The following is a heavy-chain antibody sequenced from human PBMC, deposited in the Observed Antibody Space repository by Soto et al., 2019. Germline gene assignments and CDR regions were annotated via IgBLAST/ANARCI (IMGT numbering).Heavy chain of an antibody. CDR2: IYWDDDK. CDR3: AHSGFSPEMARTLDFFDY. V-gene: IGHV2-5*02. J-gene: IGHJ4*02. Sequence: SGPTLVNPTQTLTLTCTFSGFSLTTSGLGVGWIRQPPGKALEWLAHIYWDDDKRYSPSLKTRLTITKDTSKNQVVLTMTNVDPVDTATYYCAHSGFSPEMARTLDFFDYWGQGTLVTVS. D-gene: IGHD5-12*01. CDR1: GFSLTTSGLG.